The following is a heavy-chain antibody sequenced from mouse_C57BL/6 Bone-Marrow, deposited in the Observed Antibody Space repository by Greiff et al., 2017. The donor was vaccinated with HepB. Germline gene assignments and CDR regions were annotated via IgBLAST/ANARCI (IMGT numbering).Heavy chain of an antibody. CDR2: ISNLAYSI. V-gene: IGHV5-15*01. CDR3: ARRGYGSRYGGYAMDY. CDR1: GFTFSDYG. D-gene: IGHD1-1*01. Sequence: EVQGVESGGGLVQPGGSLKLSCAASGFTFSDYGMAWVRQAPRKGPEWVAFISNLAYSIYYADTVTGRFTISRENAKNTLYLERSSLRSEDTAMYYCARRGYGSRYGGYAMDYWGQGTSVTVSS. J-gene: IGHJ4*01.